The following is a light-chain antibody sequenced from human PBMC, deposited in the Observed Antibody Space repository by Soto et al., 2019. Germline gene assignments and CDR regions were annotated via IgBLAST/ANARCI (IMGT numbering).Light chain of an antibody. V-gene: IGKV3-11*01. CDR3: QQRSNFIT. J-gene: IGKJ5*01. Sequence: EILLTQSPATLSLSPGEISTLSCRASQSVSSYLAWYQQKPGQAPRLLIYDASNRATGIPARFSGSGSGTDFTLTISSLEPEDFAVYYCQQRSNFITFGQGTRLEIK. CDR2: DAS. CDR1: QSVSSY.